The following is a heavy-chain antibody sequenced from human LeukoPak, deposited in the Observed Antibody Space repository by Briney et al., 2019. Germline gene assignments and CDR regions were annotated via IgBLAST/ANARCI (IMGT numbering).Heavy chain of an antibody. CDR3: ARDTLDAFDI. V-gene: IGHV4-59*01. J-gene: IGHJ3*02. CDR1: GGSISSYY. Sequence: SKTLSLTCTVSGGSISSYYWSWIRQPPGKGLEWIGYIYYSGSTNYNPSLKSRVTISVDTSKNQFSLKLSSVTAADTAVYYCARDTLDAFDIWGQGTMVTVSS. CDR2: IYYSGST.